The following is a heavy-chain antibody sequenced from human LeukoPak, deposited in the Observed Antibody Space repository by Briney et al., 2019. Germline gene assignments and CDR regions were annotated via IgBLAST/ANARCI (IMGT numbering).Heavy chain of an antibody. CDR2: TYYRSKWDN. V-gene: IGHV6-1*01. D-gene: IGHD6-19*01. CDR1: GDSVSSNSAA. CDR3: ARESQGSGSGWFNGYLDH. J-gene: IGHJ4*02. Sequence: SQTLSLTCAISGDSVSSNSAAWNWIRQSPSRGLEWLGRTYYRSKWDNDYAVSVTGRITINPDTSKSQFSLHLNSVTPEDTVVYFCARESQGSGSGWFNGYLDHWGQGALVTVSS.